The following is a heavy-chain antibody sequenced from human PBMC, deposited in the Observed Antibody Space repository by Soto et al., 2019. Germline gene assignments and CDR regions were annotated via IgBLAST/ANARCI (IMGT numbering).Heavy chain of an antibody. V-gene: IGHV4-59*01. CDR1: GGSISRYY. J-gene: IGHJ4*02. CDR3: ARGALKTHFDY. CDR2: ISDSGST. Sequence: QVQLQESGPGLVKPSETLSLTCTVSGGSISRYYWSWIRQPPGKGLEWIGYISDSGSTNYNPSLKSRVTVSVDTSKNQFSLKLSSVTPADTAVYYCARGALKTHFDYWGQGTLVTVSS.